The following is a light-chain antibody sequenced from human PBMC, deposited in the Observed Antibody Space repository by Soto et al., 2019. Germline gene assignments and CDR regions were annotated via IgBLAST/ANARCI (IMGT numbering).Light chain of an antibody. CDR1: STYVGGYKY. CDR3: SSFSSSSTPYV. V-gene: IGLV2-14*01. CDR2: EVN. Sequence: QSALTQPASVSGSPGQSITISCTGTSTYVGGYKYVSWYQQHPGTAPKLMIFEVNGRPSGVSDRFSGSKSGNTASLTISGLQPEDEADYYCSSFSSSSTPYVFGTGTKVTVL. J-gene: IGLJ1*01.